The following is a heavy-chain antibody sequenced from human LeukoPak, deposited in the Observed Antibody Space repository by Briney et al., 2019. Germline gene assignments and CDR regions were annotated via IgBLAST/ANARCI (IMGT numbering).Heavy chain of an antibody. D-gene: IGHD2-15*01. Sequence: GGSLRLSCAASGFIFSSYGMHWVRQAPGKGLEWVAVISYDGGNISYTDSVKGRFTISRDNSKNTLYLQMDSLRAEDTAVYYCAKRGYCRGGTCFSHDAFDIWGQGTMVTVSS. CDR1: GFIFSSYG. V-gene: IGHV3-30*18. CDR3: AKRGYCRGGTCFSHDAFDI. CDR2: ISYDGGNI. J-gene: IGHJ3*02.